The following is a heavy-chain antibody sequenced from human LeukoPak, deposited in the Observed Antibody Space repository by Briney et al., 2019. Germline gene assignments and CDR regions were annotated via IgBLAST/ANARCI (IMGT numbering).Heavy chain of an antibody. D-gene: IGHD3-10*01. CDR3: AREGYYYGSGSYPYYYYYYMDV. CDR1: GFTFSSYS. V-gene: IGHV3-21*01. Sequence: PGGSLRLSCAASGFTFSSYSMNWVRQAPGKGLEWVSSISSSSSYIYYADSVKGRFTISRDNAKNSLYLQMNSLRAEDTAVYYCAREGYYYGSGSYPYYYYYYMDVWGKGTTVTISS. J-gene: IGHJ6*03. CDR2: ISSSSSYI.